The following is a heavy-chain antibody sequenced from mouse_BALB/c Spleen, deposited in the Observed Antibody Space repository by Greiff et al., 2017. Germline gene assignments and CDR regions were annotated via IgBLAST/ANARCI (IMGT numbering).Heavy chain of an antibody. V-gene: IGHV1-69*01. CDR3: ARGGNYVDYAMDY. D-gene: IGHD2-1*01. Sequence: VQLQQSGAELVMPGASVKMSCKASGYTFTDYWMHWVKQRPGQGLEWIGAIDTSDSYTSYNQKFKGKATLTVDESSSTAYMQLSSLTSEDSAVYYCARGGNYVDYAMDYWGQGTSVTVSS. CDR1: GYTFTDYW. J-gene: IGHJ4*01. CDR2: IDTSDSYT.